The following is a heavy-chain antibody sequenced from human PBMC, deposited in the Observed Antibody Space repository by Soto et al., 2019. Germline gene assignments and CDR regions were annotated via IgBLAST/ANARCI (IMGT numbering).Heavy chain of an antibody. CDR2: INPNSGGT. V-gene: IGHV1-2*02. D-gene: IGHD1-26*01. Sequence: GASVKVSCKASGYTFTGYYMHWVRQAPGQGLEWMGWINPNSGGTNYAQKFRGRVTMTRDTSISTAYMELSRLRSDDTAVYYCAIPSIVGASFDYWGQGTLVTVSS. J-gene: IGHJ4*02. CDR1: GYTFTGYY. CDR3: AIPSIVGASFDY.